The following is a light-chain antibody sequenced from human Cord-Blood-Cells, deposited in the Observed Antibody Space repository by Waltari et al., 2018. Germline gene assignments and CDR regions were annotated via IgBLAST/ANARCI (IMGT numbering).Light chain of an antibody. J-gene: IGLJ2*01. CDR2: EVS. Sequence: QSALPQPASVSGSPGQSITISCTGTRSAVGSYKLVPVYQQHQGKAPKLMIYEVSKRPSGVSNRFSGSKSGNTASLLISGLQAEDEADYYCCSYAGSSTLVFGGGTKLTVL. V-gene: IGLV2-23*02. CDR1: RSAVGSYKL. CDR3: CSYAGSSTLV.